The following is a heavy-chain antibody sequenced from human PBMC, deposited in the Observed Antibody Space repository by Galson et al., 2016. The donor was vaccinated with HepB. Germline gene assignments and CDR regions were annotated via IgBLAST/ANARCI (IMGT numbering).Heavy chain of an antibody. CDR1: GYSFTTYW. D-gene: IGHD4-17*01. CDR3: ARRYDYGDFGWFDP. CDR2: IYPGDSDT. V-gene: IGHV5-51*01. Sequence: QSGAEVKKPGESLKNSCTTSGYSFTTYWIGWVRQMPGKGLELMGIIYPGDSDTRYSPSFQGQVTISADKSINTAYLQWSSLKASDTAIYYCARRYDYGDFGWFDPWGQGTLVTVSS. J-gene: IGHJ5*02.